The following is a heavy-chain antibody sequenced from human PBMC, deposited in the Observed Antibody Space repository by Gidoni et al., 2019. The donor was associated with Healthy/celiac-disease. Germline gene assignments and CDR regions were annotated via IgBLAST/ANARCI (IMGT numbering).Heavy chain of an antibody. Sequence: EVQLVQSGAEVKKPGESLKISCKGSGYSFTSYWIGWVRQMPGKGLEWMGIIYPGDSDTRYSPSFQGQVTISADKSISTAYLQWSSLKASDTAMYYCARLTGRSPDYGDQENTYYFDYWGQGTLVTVSS. CDR1: GYSFTSYW. CDR3: ARLTGRSPDYGDQENTYYFDY. CDR2: IYPGDSDT. D-gene: IGHD4-17*01. J-gene: IGHJ4*02. V-gene: IGHV5-51*01.